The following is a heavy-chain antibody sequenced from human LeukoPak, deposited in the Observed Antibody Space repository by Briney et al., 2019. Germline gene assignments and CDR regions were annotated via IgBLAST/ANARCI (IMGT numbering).Heavy chain of an antibody. CDR1: GGSINSETYY. Sequence: SETLSLTCAVSGGSINSETYYWAWIRQNPGKDLEWIGYIYRTGITYPNPSLKSRVSMSIDTSKNQFSLKLTSVTAADTAVYFCARASWTDFSLDYWGQGTLLSVSS. V-gene: IGHV4-31*11. J-gene: IGHJ4*02. CDR3: ARASWTDFSLDY. D-gene: IGHD2-21*01. CDR2: IYRTGIT.